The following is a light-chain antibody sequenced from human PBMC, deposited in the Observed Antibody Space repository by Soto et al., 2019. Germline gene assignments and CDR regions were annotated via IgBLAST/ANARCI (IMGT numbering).Light chain of an antibody. J-gene: IGKJ4*02. CDR3: QQYDNLPR. V-gene: IGKV1-33*01. CDR2: DAS. CDR1: QDISNY. Sequence: DIQMTQSPSSLSASVGDRVTITCQASQDISNYLNWYQQKPGKAPKLLIYDASNLETGVPSRFSGSGSGTDFTFTISSLQPDDIATYYCQQYDNLPRFGGGTKVEIK.